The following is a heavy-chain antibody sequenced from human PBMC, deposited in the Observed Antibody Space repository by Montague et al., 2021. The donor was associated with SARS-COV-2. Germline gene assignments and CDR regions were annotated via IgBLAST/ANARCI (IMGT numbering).Heavy chain of an antibody. Sequence: SETLSLTCTVSGGSITGYYWSWLRRPPGKGLEWIAYIYDGGAVNYNPSLGSRVTISTDTSKNQLSLKVNSVTAADTAVYYCARDPPYGGPRGAYDIWGQGTLVTVSS. V-gene: IGHV4-59*01. CDR1: GGSITGYY. J-gene: IGHJ3*02. CDR2: IYDGGAV. D-gene: IGHD4-23*01. CDR3: ARDPPYGGPRGAYDI.